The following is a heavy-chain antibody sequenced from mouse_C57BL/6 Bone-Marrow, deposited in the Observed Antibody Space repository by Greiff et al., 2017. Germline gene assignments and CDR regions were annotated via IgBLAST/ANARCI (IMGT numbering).Heavy chain of an antibody. CDR2: ISYSGST. V-gene: IGHV3-1*01. CDR3: ARGDGSIPFAY. J-gene: IGHJ3*01. CDR1: GYSITSGYD. D-gene: IGHD1-1*01. Sequence: VQLQQSGPGMVKPSQSLSLTCTVTGYSITSGYDWHWIRHFPGNKLEWMGYISYSGSTNYNPSLKSRISITHDTSTNHFFLKLNSVTTEDTATYYCARGDGSIPFAYWGQGTLVTVSA.